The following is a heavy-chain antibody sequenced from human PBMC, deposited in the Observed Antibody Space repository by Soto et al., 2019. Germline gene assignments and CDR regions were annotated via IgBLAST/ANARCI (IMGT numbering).Heavy chain of an antibody. D-gene: IGHD6-19*01. J-gene: IGHJ4*02. CDR2: IHWDDEK. CDR3: AYRPFVLGSGWKFNV. Sequence: QITLKESGPTLVIPTQTLTLTCTFSGFSLNTRGVGVGWIRQPPGKALEWVALIHWDDEKLYSPSLRNTLTNTMVTSKCQVVLIMTNMDPVDTPTFYFAYRPFVLGSGWKFNVWCLGIMFTASS. CDR1: GFSLNTRGVG. V-gene: IGHV2-5*02.